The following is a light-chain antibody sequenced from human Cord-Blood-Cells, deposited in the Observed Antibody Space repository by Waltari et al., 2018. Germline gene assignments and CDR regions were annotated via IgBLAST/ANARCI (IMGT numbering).Light chain of an antibody. Sequence: EIVLTQSPATLSLSPGERATLSCKASQSVSSYLAWSQQKPGQAPMLLIYDASNMATGIPARFSGSGSGTDFTLTISSLEPEDFAVYYCQQRSNWPPYTFGQGTKLEIK. CDR2: DAS. J-gene: IGKJ2*01. V-gene: IGKV3-11*01. CDR1: QSVSSY. CDR3: QQRSNWPPYT.